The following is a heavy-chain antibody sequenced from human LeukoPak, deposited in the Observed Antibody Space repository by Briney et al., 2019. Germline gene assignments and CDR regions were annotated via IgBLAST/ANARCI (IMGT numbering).Heavy chain of an antibody. D-gene: IGHD2-21*02. CDR3: AKSVVVTAREYFQH. V-gene: IGHV3-23*01. CDR1: GFTFSSYA. Sequence: GGSLRLSCAASGFTFSSYAMSWVRQAPGKGLEWVSAISGSGGSTYYADSMKGRITISRDNSKNTLYLQMNSLRAEDTAVYYCAKSVVVTAREYFQHWGQGTLVTVSS. CDR2: ISGSGGST. J-gene: IGHJ1*01.